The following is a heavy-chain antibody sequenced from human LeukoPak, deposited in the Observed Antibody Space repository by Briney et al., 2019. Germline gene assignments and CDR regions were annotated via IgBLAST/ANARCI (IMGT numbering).Heavy chain of an antibody. J-gene: IGHJ4*02. CDR3: ARAATTWTIDY. CDR2: IYYSGST. Sequence: SETLSLTCTVSGGSISSYYWSWIRQPPGKGLEWIGYIYYSGSTNYNPSLKSRVTISVDTSKNQFSLKLSSVTAADTAVYYCARAATTWTIDYWGQETLVTVSS. D-gene: IGHD2-15*01. CDR1: GGSISSYY. V-gene: IGHV4-59*01.